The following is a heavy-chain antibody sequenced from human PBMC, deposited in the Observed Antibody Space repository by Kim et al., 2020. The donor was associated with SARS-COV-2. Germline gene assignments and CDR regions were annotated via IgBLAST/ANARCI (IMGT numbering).Heavy chain of an antibody. J-gene: IGHJ4*02. D-gene: IGHD3-3*02. Sequence: YADSVKGRFTISRDNSKNTLYLQMNSLRAEDTAVYYCAKTHRPNIYYFDYWGQGTLVTVSS. CDR3: AKTHRPNIYYFDY. V-gene: IGHV3-23*01.